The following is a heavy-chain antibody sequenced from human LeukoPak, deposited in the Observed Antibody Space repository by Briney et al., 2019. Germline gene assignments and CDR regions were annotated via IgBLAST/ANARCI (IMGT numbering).Heavy chain of an antibody. V-gene: IGHV3-23*01. CDR1: GFTLSSYA. Sequence: GGSLRLSCAASGFTLSSYAMSWVRQAPGKGLEWVSTISDSSDRIYYADPVKGRFTISRDNSKDRLYLQMNSLRADDTAVYYCAGLQWELPISWGYFDYWGQGTLVTVSS. J-gene: IGHJ4*02. CDR3: AGLQWELPISWGYFDY. D-gene: IGHD1-26*01. CDR2: ISDSSDRI.